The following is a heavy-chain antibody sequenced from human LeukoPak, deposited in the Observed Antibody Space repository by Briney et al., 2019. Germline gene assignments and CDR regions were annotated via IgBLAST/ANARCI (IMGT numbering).Heavy chain of an antibody. V-gene: IGHV3-21*01. J-gene: IGHJ3*01. CDR2: LSRSSSYI. CDR3: ARARVVVVADPPSAFDL. D-gene: IGHD2-15*01. Sequence: PGGCLRLSCAASGFTFSTYTMHWVRQAPGKGLEWVSSLSRSSSYIYYADSVKGRFTISRDNAKNSLYLQMNSLRVEDMAVYYCARARVVVVADPPSAFDLRGQGTTVTVSS. CDR1: GFTFSTYT.